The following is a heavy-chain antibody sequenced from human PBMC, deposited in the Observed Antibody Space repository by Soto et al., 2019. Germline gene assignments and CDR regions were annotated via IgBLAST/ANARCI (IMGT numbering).Heavy chain of an antibody. CDR1: GGSISSGGYY. V-gene: IGHV4-31*03. D-gene: IGHD1-7*01. J-gene: IGHJ6*02. CDR2: IYYSGST. Sequence: QVQLQESGPGLVKPSQTLSLTCTVSGGSISSGGYYWSWIRQHPGKGLEWIGYIYYSGSTYYNPSLKRRVTISVDTSKNQFSLKLSSVTAADTAVYYGARDLITGTTVGSGSYSYYGMDVWGQGTTVTVSS. CDR3: ARDLITGTTVGSGSYSYYGMDV.